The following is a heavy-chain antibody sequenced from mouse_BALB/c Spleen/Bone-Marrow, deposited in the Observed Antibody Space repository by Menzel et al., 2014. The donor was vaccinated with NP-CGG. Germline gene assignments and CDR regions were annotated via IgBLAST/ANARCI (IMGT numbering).Heavy chain of an antibody. Sequence: EVQLVESGGGLVQPGGSRKLSCAASGFTFSDYGMAWVRQAPGKGPEWVALISNLVYSIYYADTVTGRLTISRENAKNTLYLEISSLRSEDSAMYYCARAGYDGYPWYFDVWGAGTTVTVSS. V-gene: IGHV5-15*02. J-gene: IGHJ1*01. CDR2: ISNLVYSI. CDR1: GFTFSDYG. CDR3: ARAGYDGYPWYFDV. D-gene: IGHD2-3*01.